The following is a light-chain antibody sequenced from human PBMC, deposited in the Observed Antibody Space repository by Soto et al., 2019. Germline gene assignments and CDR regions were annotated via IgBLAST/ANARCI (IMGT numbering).Light chain of an antibody. Sequence: EIVLTQSPATLSLSPGERATLSCRASQSVSSSYLAWYQQKPGQAPRLLIYGASSRATGIPDRFSGSGSGTDFTLTISRLEPEDFVVFYCYQYGSTPPTFGQGTKVDIK. CDR1: QSVSSSY. CDR3: YQYGSTPPT. V-gene: IGKV3-20*01. CDR2: GAS. J-gene: IGKJ1*01.